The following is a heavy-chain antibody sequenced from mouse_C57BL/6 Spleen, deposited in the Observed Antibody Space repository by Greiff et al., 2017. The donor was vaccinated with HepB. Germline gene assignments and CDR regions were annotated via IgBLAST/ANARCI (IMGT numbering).Heavy chain of an antibody. Sequence: VQLKESGPELVKPGASVKISCKASGYSFTGYYMNWVKQSPEKSLEWIGEINPSTGGTTYNQKFKAKATLTVDKSSSTAYMQLKSLTSEDSAVYYCAREGEIYYDYDGFDYWGQGTTLTVSS. J-gene: IGHJ2*01. CDR1: GYSFTGYY. V-gene: IGHV1-42*01. D-gene: IGHD2-4*01. CDR3: AREGEIYYDYDGFDY. CDR2: INPSTGGT.